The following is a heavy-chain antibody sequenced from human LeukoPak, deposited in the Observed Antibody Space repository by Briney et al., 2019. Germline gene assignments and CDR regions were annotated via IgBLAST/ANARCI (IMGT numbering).Heavy chain of an antibody. CDR1: GFTFSSYA. Sequence: PGRSLRLSCAASGFTFSSYAMHWVRQAPGKGLEWVAVISYDGSNKYYADSVKGRFTISRDNSKNTLYLQMNSLKTEDTAVYYCAKEGDGAARFAFDIWGQGTMVTVSS. CDR3: AKEGDGAARFAFDI. D-gene: IGHD6-6*01. CDR2: ISYDGSNK. V-gene: IGHV3-30-3*01. J-gene: IGHJ3*02.